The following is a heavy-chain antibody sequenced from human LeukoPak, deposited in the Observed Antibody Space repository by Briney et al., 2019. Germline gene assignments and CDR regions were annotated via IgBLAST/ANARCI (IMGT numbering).Heavy chain of an antibody. J-gene: IGHJ4*02. CDR3: AKDRLLNCRGDCYIFDY. CDR2: IQNDGSNE. Sequence: PGGSLRLSCAASGFTFSSYGMHWVRQAPGKGLEWVAYIQNDGSNEQYADSVKGRFSISRDNSKNTLYLQVNGLRTEDTAVYYCAKDRLLNCRGDCYIFDYWGQGTVVTVSS. D-gene: IGHD2-21*02. V-gene: IGHV3-30*02. CDR1: GFTFSSYG.